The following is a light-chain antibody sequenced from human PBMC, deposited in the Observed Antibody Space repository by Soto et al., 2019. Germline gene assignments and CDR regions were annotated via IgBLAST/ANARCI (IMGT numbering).Light chain of an antibody. Sequence: EIVLTQSPGALSLSPGERTSLSCRASQSVTDRYLAWYQQKPGQAPRRLIYGASNSATGIPDRFSGSGSGTDFTLTISILEPEDCAVYYCQQYSPPIAFGQGKRLESK. V-gene: IGKV3-20*01. J-gene: IGKJ5*01. CDR3: QQYSPPIA. CDR1: QSVTDRY. CDR2: GAS.